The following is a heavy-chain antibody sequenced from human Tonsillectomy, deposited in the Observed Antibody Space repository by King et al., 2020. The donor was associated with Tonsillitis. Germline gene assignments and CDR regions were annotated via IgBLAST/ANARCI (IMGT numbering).Heavy chain of an antibody. D-gene: IGHD6-19*01. Sequence: QLVQSGAEVKKPGASVKVSCKASGYTFTNYGISWVRQAPGQGLEWMGWISAYNGNTNYAQKHQGRVTMTTDTSTSTAYTQLRSLRSDDTAVYYCAGDAAVAAPGDFDYWGQGSLVTVSS. V-gene: IGHV1-18*04. CDR1: GYTFTNYG. CDR2: ISAYNGNT. J-gene: IGHJ4*02. CDR3: AGDAAVAAPGDFDY.